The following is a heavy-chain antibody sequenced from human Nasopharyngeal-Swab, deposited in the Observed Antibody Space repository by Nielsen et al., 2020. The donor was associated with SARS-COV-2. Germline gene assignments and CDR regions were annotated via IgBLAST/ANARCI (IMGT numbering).Heavy chain of an antibody. CDR1: GYSFTSYW. Sequence: GGSLRLSCQGSGYSFTSYWIAWVRQMHGKGLEWMGIIYPRDSDTRYSPSFQGQVTTSTDKSISTAYLQWSSLKASDTAMYYCVRPEGVATSFKYYFQYGMDVWGQGTMVTVPS. J-gene: IGHJ6*02. V-gene: IGHV5-51*01. CDR2: IYPRDSDT. CDR3: VRPEGVATSFKYYFQYGMDV. D-gene: IGHD5-12*01.